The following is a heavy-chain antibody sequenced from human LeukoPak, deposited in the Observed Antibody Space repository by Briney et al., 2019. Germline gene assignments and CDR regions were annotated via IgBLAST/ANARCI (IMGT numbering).Heavy chain of an antibody. D-gene: IGHD6-19*01. CDR3: AGDSSGWYYFDY. V-gene: IGHV1-69*05. Sequence: SVKVSCKXSGGTFSSYAISWVRQAPRQGLEWMGRIIPIFGTANYAQKFQGRVTITTDESTSTAYMELSSLRSEDTAVYYCAGDSSGWYYFDYWGQGTLVTVSS. J-gene: IGHJ4*02. CDR1: GGTFSSYA. CDR2: IIPIFGTA.